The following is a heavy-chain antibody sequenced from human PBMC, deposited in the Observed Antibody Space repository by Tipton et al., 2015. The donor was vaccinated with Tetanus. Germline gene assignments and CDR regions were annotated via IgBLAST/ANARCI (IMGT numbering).Heavy chain of an antibody. CDR3: ARAVRGRDVFDI. CDR2: IKQDGTDY. J-gene: IGHJ3*02. Sequence: SLRLSCAASGFTFSSQWMSWVRQAPGKGLEWVANIKQDGTDYRYADSVKGRFTISRDNANNSLYVQMDSLRPEDTALYYCARAVRGRDVFDIWGQGTMVIVSS. V-gene: IGHV3-7*03. D-gene: IGHD3-10*01. CDR1: GFTFSSQW.